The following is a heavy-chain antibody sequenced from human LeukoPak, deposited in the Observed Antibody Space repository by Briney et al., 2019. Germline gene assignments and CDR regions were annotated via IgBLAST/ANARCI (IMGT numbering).Heavy chain of an antibody. J-gene: IGHJ4*02. D-gene: IGHD1-26*01. CDR3: AKVLVVGAAFDY. Sequence: GGSLRLSCAVSGFTFSSYNMNWVRRAPGKGLEWVSSISGSGGSTYYADSVKGRFTISRDNSKNTLYLQMNSLRAEDTAVYYCAKVLVVGAAFDYWGQGTLVTVSS. CDR1: GFTFSSYN. CDR2: ISGSGGST. V-gene: IGHV3-23*01.